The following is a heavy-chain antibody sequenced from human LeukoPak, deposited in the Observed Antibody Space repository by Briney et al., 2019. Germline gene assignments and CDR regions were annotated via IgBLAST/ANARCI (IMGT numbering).Heavy chain of an antibody. CDR1: DDSISDYY. J-gene: IGHJ4*02. D-gene: IGHD3-16*01. CDR2: FHNSGTS. CDR3: TRGAGWLIDY. Sequence: NPSETLSLTCTVSDDSISDYYRGWIRQPPGKGLEWIGYFHNSGTSTYNPSLKSRVTISADTSKNQFSLKLNSLTTADTAVYYCTRGAGWLIDYWGQGILATVSS. V-gene: IGHV4-59*01.